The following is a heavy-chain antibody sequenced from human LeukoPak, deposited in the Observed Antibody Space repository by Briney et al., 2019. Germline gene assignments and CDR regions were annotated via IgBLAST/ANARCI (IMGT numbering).Heavy chain of an antibody. D-gene: IGHD1-26*01. CDR1: GGSISSSSYY. V-gene: IGHV4-39*01. Sequence: SETLSLTCSVSGGSISSSSYYWGWIRQPPGKGLEWIGSIYYSGSTYYNPSLKSRVTMSVDTSKNQMSLKVNSVTAADTAVYYCVRHVDGRAFYYNYGMDVWGQGTTVTVSS. CDR3: VRHVDGRAFYYNYGMDV. J-gene: IGHJ6*02. CDR2: IYYSGST.